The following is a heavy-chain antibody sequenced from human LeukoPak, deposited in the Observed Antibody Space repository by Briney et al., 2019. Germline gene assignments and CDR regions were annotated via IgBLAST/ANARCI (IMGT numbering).Heavy chain of an antibody. D-gene: IGHD7-27*01. CDR3: ARLTAESALGYYFDY. V-gene: IGHV4-38-2*02. CDR1: AYSISSGSY. J-gene: IGHJ4*02. Sequence: PSETLSLTCIVSAYSISSGSYWGWVRQSPGKGLEWIGNIYRSGSTDYNPSLKSRVTIALDTSRNASSLSLMSVTAADTAVYYCARLTAESALGYYFDYWGQGALVTVSS. CDR2: IYRSGST.